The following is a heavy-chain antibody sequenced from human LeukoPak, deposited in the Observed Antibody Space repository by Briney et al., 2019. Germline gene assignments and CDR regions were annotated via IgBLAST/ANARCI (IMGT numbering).Heavy chain of an antibody. Sequence: PSETLSLTCTVSGGSISSSSYYWGWIRQPPGKGLEWIGSIYYSGSTYYNPSLKSRVTISVDTSKNQFSLKLSSVTAADTALYYCARAIEVGAMTPFDYWGQGTLVTVSS. CDR2: IYYSGST. V-gene: IGHV4-39*07. D-gene: IGHD1-26*01. CDR1: GGSISSSSYY. J-gene: IGHJ4*02. CDR3: ARAIEVGAMTPFDY.